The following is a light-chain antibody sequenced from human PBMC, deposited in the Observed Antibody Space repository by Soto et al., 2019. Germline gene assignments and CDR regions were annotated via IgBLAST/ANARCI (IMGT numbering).Light chain of an antibody. CDR2: KAS. CDR3: QQYGTYST. Sequence: DIQMTQSPSTLSASVGDRVTITCRASQSISSWLAWYQQKPGKPPRLLIYKASSLQSGVPSRFSGSGSGTKFTLTISSLQPDDFATYYCQQYGTYSTFGQGTKLEIK. CDR1: QSISSW. J-gene: IGKJ2*01. V-gene: IGKV1-5*03.